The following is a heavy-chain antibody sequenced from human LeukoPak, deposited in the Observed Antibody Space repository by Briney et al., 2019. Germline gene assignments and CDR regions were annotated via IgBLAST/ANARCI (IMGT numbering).Heavy chain of an antibody. Sequence: GGSLRLSCAASGFTFSSYSMNWVRQAPGKGLEWVSSISATGGSTIYADSVKGRFTISRPSSKDTLYLQLNSLRADDTAVYYCAKAREERYYGSGSYPYYYYYGMDVWGQGTTVSVSS. CDR2: ISATGGST. CDR1: GFTFSSYS. J-gene: IGHJ6*02. V-gene: IGHV3-23*01. D-gene: IGHD3-10*01. CDR3: AKAREERYYGSGSYPYYYYYGMDV.